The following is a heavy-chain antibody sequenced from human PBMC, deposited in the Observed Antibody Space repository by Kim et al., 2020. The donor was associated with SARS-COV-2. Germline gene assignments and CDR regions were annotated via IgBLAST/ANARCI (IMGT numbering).Heavy chain of an antibody. J-gene: IGHJ6*01. CDR1: GYSFTSYW. Sequence: GESLKISCKGSGYSFTSYWISWVRQMPGKGLEWMGGIDPSDSYTNYSPSFQGHVTISANRSISTVYLQWSSLKASDTAMYXXXSPTIIAAAGTDLGYSGMDVWXXGTXXTVSS. V-gene: IGHV5-10-1*01. CDR3: XSPTIIAAAGTDLGYSGMDV. D-gene: IGHD6-13*01. CDR2: IDPSDSYT.